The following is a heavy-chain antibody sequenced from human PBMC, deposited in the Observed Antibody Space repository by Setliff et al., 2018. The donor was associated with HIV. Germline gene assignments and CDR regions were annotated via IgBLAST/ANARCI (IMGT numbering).Heavy chain of an antibody. D-gene: IGHD6-13*01. CDR2: IYHSGSP. CDR1: GYSISSGYY. CDR3: ARHRDPPGTSWIYYYYYMDL. V-gene: IGHV4-38-2*01. Sequence: PSETLSLTCAVSGYSISSGYYWGWIRQPPGKGLEWIGSIYHSGSPSYNPSLSSRLTISVDTSKNHVSLRLSSVTAADTGVYYCARHRDPPGTSWIYYYYYMDLWGEGTTVTVSS. J-gene: IGHJ6*03.